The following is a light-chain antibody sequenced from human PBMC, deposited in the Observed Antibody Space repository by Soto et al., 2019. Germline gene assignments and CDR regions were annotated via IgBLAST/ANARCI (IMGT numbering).Light chain of an antibody. CDR3: RQYYSLPLT. CDR2: WAS. V-gene: IGKV4-1*01. J-gene: IGKJ3*01. Sequence: DIVMTQSPDSLAVSLGERATINCKSSQSVLYSSNNKNYLAWYQQKPGQPPKLLIYWASARESGVPDRFSGSGSVTDFTLTISSLQAEDVAVYYCRQYYSLPLTFGPGTKVDI. CDR1: QSVLYSSNNKNY.